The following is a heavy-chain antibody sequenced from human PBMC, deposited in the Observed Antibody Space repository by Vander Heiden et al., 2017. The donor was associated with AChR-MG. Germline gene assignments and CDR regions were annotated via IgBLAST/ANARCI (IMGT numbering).Heavy chain of an antibody. J-gene: IGHJ4*02. CDR3: AREATLPAARGYFDY. Sequence: QVQLVESGGGVVQPGRSLRLSCPASGFTFSSYAMHWVRQAPGKGLEWVAVISYDGSNKYYADSVKGRFTISRDNSKNTLYLQMNSLRAEDTAVYYCAREATLPAARGYFDYWGQGTLVTVSS. V-gene: IGHV3-30-3*01. CDR2: ISYDGSNK. D-gene: IGHD2-2*01. CDR1: GFTFSSYA.